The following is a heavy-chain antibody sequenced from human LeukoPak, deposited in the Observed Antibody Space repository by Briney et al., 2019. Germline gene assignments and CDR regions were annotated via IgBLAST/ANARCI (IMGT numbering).Heavy chain of an antibody. V-gene: IGHV4-59*01. CDR2: IYYSGST. Sequence: SETLSLTCTVSGGSISSYYWSWVRQPPGKGLEWIGYIYYSGSTNYNPSLKSRVTISVDTSKNQFSLKLSSLTAADTAVYYCARTHYLNPPGAFDIWGQGTMVTVSS. J-gene: IGHJ3*02. CDR3: ARTHYLNPPGAFDI. D-gene: IGHD3-10*01. CDR1: GGSISSYY.